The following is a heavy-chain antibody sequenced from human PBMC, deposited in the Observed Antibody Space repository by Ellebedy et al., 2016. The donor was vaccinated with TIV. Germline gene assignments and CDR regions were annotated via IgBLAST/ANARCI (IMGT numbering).Heavy chain of an antibody. Sequence: GESLKISXVASGFTFSNYWMSWVRQAPGKGLEWVANIKEDGNEKYYVDSVKGRFTISRDNAKNSLFLQMNSLRAEDTALYYCAKMSLRGFDSWGQGTLAIVSS. CDR3: AKMSLRGFDS. D-gene: IGHD3-16*01. CDR1: GFTFSNYW. J-gene: IGHJ4*02. V-gene: IGHV3-7*01. CDR2: IKEDGNEK.